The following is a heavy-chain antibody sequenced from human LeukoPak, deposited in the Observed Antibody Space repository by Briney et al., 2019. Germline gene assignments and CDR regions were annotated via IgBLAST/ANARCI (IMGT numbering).Heavy chain of an antibody. V-gene: IGHV1-18*01. Sequence: ASVKVSCKASGNTFTNNGISWVRQAPGQGLEWMGWISAYNGNTNYAQKLQGRVTMTTDTSTSTAYKELRSLRSDDTAVYYCARTEYYFDYWGQGTLVTVSS. J-gene: IGHJ4*02. D-gene: IGHD2-21*02. CDR1: GNTFTNNG. CDR3: ARTEYYFDY. CDR2: ISAYNGNT.